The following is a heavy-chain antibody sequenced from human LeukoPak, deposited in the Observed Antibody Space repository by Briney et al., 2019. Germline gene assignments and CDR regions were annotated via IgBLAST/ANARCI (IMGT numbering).Heavy chain of an antibody. CDR1: GFTFDDYG. D-gene: IGHD3-9*01. CDR2: INWNGGST. V-gene: IGHV3-20*04. CDR3: ARVIDSYYDILTGYSPRAYYFDY. Sequence: GGSLRLSCAASGFTFDDYGMSWVRQAPGKGLEWVSGINWNGGSTGYADSVKGRFTISRDNAKNSLYLQMNSLRAEDTALYYCARVIDSYYDILTGYSPRAYYFDYWGQGTLVTVSS. J-gene: IGHJ4*02.